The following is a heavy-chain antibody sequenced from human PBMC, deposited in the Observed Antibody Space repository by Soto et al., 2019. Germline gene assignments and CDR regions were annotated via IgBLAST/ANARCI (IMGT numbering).Heavy chain of an antibody. CDR2: LSGSGVST. J-gene: IGHJ6*02. D-gene: IGHD3-22*01. CDR3: AKRGGSKDYYDTSGYYLYYYYAMDV. CDR1: GFTFSSYA. Sequence: EVQLLETGGGLVQPGGSLRLSCAASGFTFSSYAMTWIRQAPGKGLEWVSALSGSGVSTYYADSVKGRFTISRDNSKNTLYLQMNSLRAEDTAVYYCAKRGGSKDYYDTSGYYLYYYYAMDVWGQGTTVTVSS. V-gene: IGHV3-23*01.